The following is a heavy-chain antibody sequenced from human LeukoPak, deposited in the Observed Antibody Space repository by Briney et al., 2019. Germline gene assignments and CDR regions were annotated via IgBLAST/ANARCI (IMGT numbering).Heavy chain of an antibody. V-gene: IGHV4-39*01. Sequence: SETLSLTCTVSDGSISSSSYNWGWVRQPPGKGLEWIGSIFYSGSTYYNPSLQSRVPISIDTSKNQFSLKLSSVTAADTAVYYCARALGLRLGELSLFDYWGQGTLVTVSS. D-gene: IGHD3-16*02. CDR1: DGSISSSSYN. CDR3: ARALGLRLGELSLFDY. J-gene: IGHJ4*02. CDR2: IFYSGST.